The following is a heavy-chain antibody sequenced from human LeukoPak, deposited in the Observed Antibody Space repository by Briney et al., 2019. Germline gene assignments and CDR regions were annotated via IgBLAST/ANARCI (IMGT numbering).Heavy chain of an antibody. V-gene: IGHV5-51*01. Sequence: GESLKISCKGSGYSFTSYWISWVRQMPGKGLEWMGIIYPGDSDTRYSPSFQGQVTISADKSISTAYLQWSSLKASDTAMYYCARKYNSGSYYWYFDLWGRGTLVTVSS. D-gene: IGHD1-26*01. J-gene: IGHJ2*01. CDR2: IYPGDSDT. CDR3: ARKYNSGSYYWYFDL. CDR1: GYSFTSYW.